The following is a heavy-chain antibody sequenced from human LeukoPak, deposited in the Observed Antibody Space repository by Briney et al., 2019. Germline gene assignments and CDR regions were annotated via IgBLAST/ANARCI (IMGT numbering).Heavy chain of an antibody. Sequence: ASVKVSCKASGYTFSSYYMHWVRQAPGQGLEWMGWINPNSGDTNYAQKFQGRVTMTRDTSINTAFMELSRLRSDDTAVYYCARDRHWNQGNFDYWGQGTLVTVSS. CDR2: INPNSGDT. J-gene: IGHJ4*02. CDR1: GYTFSSYY. CDR3: ARDRHWNQGNFDY. D-gene: IGHD1-1*01. V-gene: IGHV1-2*02.